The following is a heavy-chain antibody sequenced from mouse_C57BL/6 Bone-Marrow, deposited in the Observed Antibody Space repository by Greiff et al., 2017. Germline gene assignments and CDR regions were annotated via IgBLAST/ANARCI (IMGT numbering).Heavy chain of an antibody. CDR1: GYTFTSYW. CDR2: IYPGSGST. CDR3: ARPYYSNYWYFEV. Sequence: QVQLQQPGAELVKPGASVKMSCKASGYTFTSYWITWVKPRTGQGLEWIGDIYPGSGSTNYNEKFKSKATLTVDTSASTAYLQLSSRTSEDSAVYDCARPYYSNYWYFEVWGTGTTVTVSS. D-gene: IGHD2-5*01. V-gene: IGHV1-55*01. J-gene: IGHJ1*03.